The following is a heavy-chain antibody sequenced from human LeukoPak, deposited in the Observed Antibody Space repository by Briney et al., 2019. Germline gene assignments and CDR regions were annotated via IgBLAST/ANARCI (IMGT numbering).Heavy chain of an antibody. Sequence: SVKVSCKSSGGTFSAYPIAWVRQAPGQGLEWMGRIIPILGMANYAQKFQGRVTFTAEESTSTAYMDLSSLTSEDTAVYYCAREGFGEWEQLPFVHWGQGTLVSVSS. V-gene: IGHV1-69*04. D-gene: IGHD3-16*01. CDR1: GGTFSAYP. CDR2: IIPILGMA. J-gene: IGHJ4*02. CDR3: AREGFGEWEQLPFVH.